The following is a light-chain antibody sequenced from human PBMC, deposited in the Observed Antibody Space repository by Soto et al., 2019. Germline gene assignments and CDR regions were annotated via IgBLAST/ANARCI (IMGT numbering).Light chain of an antibody. Sequence: DILMTQSPATLSVSPGERATLSCRASQSVSSSLAWFQQKPGQPPRLLIYGASSRATGIPARFSGSGSGTEFTLTISSLQSEDFAVYYCQQYSNWWTHGQGTKV. CDR3: QQYSNWWT. V-gene: IGKV3-15*01. CDR1: QSVSSS. J-gene: IGKJ1*01. CDR2: GAS.